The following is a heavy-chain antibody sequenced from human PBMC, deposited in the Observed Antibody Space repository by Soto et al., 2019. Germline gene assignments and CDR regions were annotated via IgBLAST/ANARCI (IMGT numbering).Heavy chain of an antibody. V-gene: IGHV4-59*01. D-gene: IGHD3-10*01. Sequence: SETLSLTCTVSGGSISSYYWSWIRQPPGKGLEWIGYIYYSGSTNYNPSLKSRVTISVDTSKNRFSLKLSSVTAADTGIYYCARARITMVREVIKYNRDVGGKGTTVTVSS. J-gene: IGHJ6*04. CDR3: ARARITMVREVIKYNRDV. CDR1: GGSISSYY. CDR2: IYYSGST.